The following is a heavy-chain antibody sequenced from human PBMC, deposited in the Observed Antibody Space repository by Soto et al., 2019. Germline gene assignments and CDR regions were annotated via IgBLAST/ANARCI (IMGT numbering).Heavy chain of an antibody. V-gene: IGHV4-4*09. D-gene: IGHD6-13*01. CDR2: IYFSGST. J-gene: IGHJ4*02. CDR1: GGSMNGYY. Sequence: PSETLSLTCSVSGGSMNGYYWSWIRQTPGQGLEWLGFIYFSGSTRYNPSLMSRLTISLDRSKRQFSMSLSSVTAADTAVYYCARSVATPGTNIDFWGQGILVTV. CDR3: ARSVATPGTNIDF.